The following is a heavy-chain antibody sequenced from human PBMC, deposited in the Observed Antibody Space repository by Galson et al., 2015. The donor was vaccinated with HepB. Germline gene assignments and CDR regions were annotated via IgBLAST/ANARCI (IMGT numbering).Heavy chain of an antibody. Sequence: SVKVSCKASGYTFTKYGVSWVRLAPGQGPEWMGWISTSSGNTKYAQRVQGRVTMTTDTSTTTAYMELRNLRSDDTAVYYCARSTVTTNSDYFDPWGQGTLVTVSS. J-gene: IGHJ5*02. CDR1: GYTFTKYG. D-gene: IGHD4-11*01. CDR3: ARSTVTTNSDYFDP. V-gene: IGHV1-18*01. CDR2: ISTSSGNT.